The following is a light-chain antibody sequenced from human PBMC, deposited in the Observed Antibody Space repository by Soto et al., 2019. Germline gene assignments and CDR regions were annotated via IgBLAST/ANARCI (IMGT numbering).Light chain of an antibody. V-gene: IGLV2-8*01. Sequence: QSALTQPPSASGSPGQSVTISCTGTSSDVGGYNYVSWYQQHPGKAPKLMIYEVTTRPSGVPDRFSGSKSGNTASLTVSGLQAEDEADYYCCSYAGSNNLKVFGTGTKLTVL. CDR3: CSYAGSNNLKV. CDR1: SSDVGGYNY. CDR2: EVT. J-gene: IGLJ1*01.